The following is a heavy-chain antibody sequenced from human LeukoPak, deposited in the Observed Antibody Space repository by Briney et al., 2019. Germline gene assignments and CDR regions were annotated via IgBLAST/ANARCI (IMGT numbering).Heavy chain of an antibody. Sequence: SETLSLTCTVSGGSISSYYWSWIRQPAGKGLEWIGRIYTSGSTNYNPSLKSRVTMSVDTSKNQSSLKLSSVTAADTAVYYCARDYSNYGWYYYMDVWGKGTTVTVSS. V-gene: IGHV4-4*07. CDR2: IYTSGST. J-gene: IGHJ6*03. CDR3: ARDYSNYGWYYYMDV. D-gene: IGHD4-11*01. CDR1: GGSISSYY.